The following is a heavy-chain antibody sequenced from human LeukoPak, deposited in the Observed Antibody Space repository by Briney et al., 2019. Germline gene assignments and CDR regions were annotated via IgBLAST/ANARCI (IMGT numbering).Heavy chain of an antibody. D-gene: IGHD2-2*01. V-gene: IGHV3-21*01. Sequence: GGSLRLSCAPSGFTFSSYSMNWVRQAPGQGLEWVSSISSSSSYIYYADSVKGRFTISRDNAKNSLYLQMNSLRAEDTAVYYCARDVGDIVVVPAAKRGYWGQGTLVTVSS. J-gene: IGHJ4*02. CDR2: ISSSSSYI. CDR1: GFTFSSYS. CDR3: ARDVGDIVVVPAAKRGY.